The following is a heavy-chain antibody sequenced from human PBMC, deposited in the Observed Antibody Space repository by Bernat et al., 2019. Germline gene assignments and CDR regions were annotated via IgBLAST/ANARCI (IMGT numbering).Heavy chain of an antibody. D-gene: IGHD6-19*01. Sequence: EVQLVESGGGLVQPGGSLRLSCAASGFTFSSYWMHWVRQGPEKGLVWVSRMNSDGSITTYADSVKGRFTISRDNAKNTLYLQMNRLRAEDTAVYYCARIGGYSGGWYDYWGQGTLVTVSS. CDR1: GFTFSSYW. V-gene: IGHV3-74*01. CDR3: ARIGGYSGGWYDY. CDR2: MNSDGSIT. J-gene: IGHJ4*02.